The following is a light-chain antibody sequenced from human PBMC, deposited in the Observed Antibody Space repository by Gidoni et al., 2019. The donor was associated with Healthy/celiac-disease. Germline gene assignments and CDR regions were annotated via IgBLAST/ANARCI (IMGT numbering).Light chain of an antibody. Sequence: QSVLTQPPSAYGTPGQRVTISCSGSSSNSGSNTVNWYQPLPGTAPKLLIYSNNQRPSWVPDRFSGSKSGTSASLAISGLQSEDEADYYCAAWDDSLNGPVFGGGTKLTVL. J-gene: IGLJ3*02. V-gene: IGLV1-44*01. CDR2: SNN. CDR1: SSNSGSNT. CDR3: AAWDDSLNGPV.